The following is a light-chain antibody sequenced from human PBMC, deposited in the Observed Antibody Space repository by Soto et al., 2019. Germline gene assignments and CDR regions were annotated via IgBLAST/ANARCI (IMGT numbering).Light chain of an antibody. Sequence: QSVLTQPASVSGSPGQSITISCTGTSSDVGGYSRVSWYQHHPGKAPKLIIYEVSDRPSGVSNRFSGSKSGNTASLTISGLQAEDEADYYCSSYTSGSTPYVFGTGTKLTVL. CDR2: EVS. V-gene: IGLV2-14*01. CDR3: SSYTSGSTPYV. CDR1: SSDVGGYSR. J-gene: IGLJ1*01.